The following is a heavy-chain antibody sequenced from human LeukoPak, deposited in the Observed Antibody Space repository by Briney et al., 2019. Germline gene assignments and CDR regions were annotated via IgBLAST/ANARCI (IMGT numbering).Heavy chain of an antibody. J-gene: IGHJ4*02. CDR2: ISWNSCSI. CDR3: AKVGAEGNDY. CDR1: GFTFDDYA. Sequence: GGSLRLSCAASGFTFDDYAMHWVRQAPGKGLEWVSGISWNSCSIGYADSVKGRFTISRDNAKNSLYLQMNSLRAEDTALYYCAKVGAEGNDYWGQGTLVTVSS. V-gene: IGHV3-9*01. D-gene: IGHD1-26*01.